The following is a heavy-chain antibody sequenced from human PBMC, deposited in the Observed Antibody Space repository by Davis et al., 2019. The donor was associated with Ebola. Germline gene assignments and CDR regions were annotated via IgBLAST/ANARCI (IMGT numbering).Heavy chain of an antibody. CDR1: RFTFSDYY. D-gene: IGHD3-3*01. CDR2: ISSGRIST. CDR3: ARLQAGYDFRSAVAYYYMDV. Sequence: GESLKISCAASRFTFSDYYMTWIRQAPGKGLEWVSYISSGRISTYYGDSVKGRFTISRYNAKNSLYLQMNSLRDEDTAIYYCARLQAGYDFRSAVAYYYMDVWGKGTTVTVSS. J-gene: IGHJ6*03. V-gene: IGHV3-11*06.